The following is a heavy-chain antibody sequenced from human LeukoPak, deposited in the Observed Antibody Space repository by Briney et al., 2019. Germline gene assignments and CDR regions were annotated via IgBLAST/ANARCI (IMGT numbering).Heavy chain of an antibody. Sequence: GGSLRLSCAASGFTFSDYALHWVRQAPGQGLEWVAVIAYDGNIKIYTNSVKGRFTISRDDSKNTLYLQMNSLRPEDTAVYYCARALGGDTFDYWGQGTLVTVSS. CDR3: ARALGGDTFDY. V-gene: IGHV3-30-3*01. CDR1: GFTFSDYA. J-gene: IGHJ4*02. CDR2: IAYDGNIK. D-gene: IGHD2-21*02.